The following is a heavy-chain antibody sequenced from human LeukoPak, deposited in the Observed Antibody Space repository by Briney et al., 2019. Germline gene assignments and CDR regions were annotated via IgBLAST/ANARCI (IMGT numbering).Heavy chain of an antibody. CDR1: GGSISSYY. J-gene: IGHJ4*02. Sequence: SETLSLTCTVSGGSISSYYWSWIRQPPGKGLEWIGYIYYSGSTNYNPSLKSRVTISVDTSKNQFSLKLSSVTAADTAVYYCARHRAARTHFDYWGKGTLVTVSS. V-gene: IGHV4-59*08. D-gene: IGHD6-6*01. CDR2: IYYSGST. CDR3: ARHRAARTHFDY.